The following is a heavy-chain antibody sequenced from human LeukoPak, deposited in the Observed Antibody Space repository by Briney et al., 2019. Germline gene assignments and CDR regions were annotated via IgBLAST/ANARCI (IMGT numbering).Heavy chain of an antibody. D-gene: IGHD6-6*01. J-gene: IGHJ4*02. CDR2: IYYSGIT. CDR1: GGSISSYY. Sequence: SETLSLTCTVSGGSISSYYWSWIRQPPGKGLEWIGYIYYSGITHYYPSLKSRVTISLDTSKNQFSLKLSSVTVADTAVYYCARDRGSSPDYFDYWGQGTLVTVSS. CDR3: ARDRGSSPDYFDY. V-gene: IGHV4-59*01.